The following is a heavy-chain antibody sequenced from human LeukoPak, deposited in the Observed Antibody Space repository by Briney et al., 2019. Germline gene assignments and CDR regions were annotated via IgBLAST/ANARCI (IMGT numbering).Heavy chain of an antibody. Sequence: PGGSLRLSCVASGFPFSSYWMTWVRQAPGKGLEWVANIKQDGSKKSYVDSVKGRFTISRDNAKNSLYLQMNSLRAEDTAVYYCARDRGYYVFDYWGQGTLVTVSS. J-gene: IGHJ4*02. CDR2: IKQDGSKK. CDR1: GFPFSSYW. V-gene: IGHV3-7*01. CDR3: ARDRGYYVFDY. D-gene: IGHD3-22*01.